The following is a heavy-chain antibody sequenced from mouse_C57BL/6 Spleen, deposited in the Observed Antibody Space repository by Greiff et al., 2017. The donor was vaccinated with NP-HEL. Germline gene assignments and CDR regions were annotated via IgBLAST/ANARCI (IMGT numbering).Heavy chain of an antibody. CDR2: IDPSDSYT. V-gene: IGHV1-69*01. CDR3: ARERAQATWFAY. Sequence: QVQLQQPGAELVMPGASVKLSCKASGYTFTSYWMLWVKQRPGQGLEWIGEIDPSDSYTNYNQKFKGKSTLTVDKSSSTAYMQLSSLTSEDSAVYYCARERAQATWFAYWGQGTLVTVSA. D-gene: IGHD3-2*02. CDR1: GYTFTSYW. J-gene: IGHJ3*01.